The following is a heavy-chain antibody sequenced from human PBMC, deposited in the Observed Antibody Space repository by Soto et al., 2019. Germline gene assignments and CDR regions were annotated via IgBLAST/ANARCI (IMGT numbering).Heavy chain of an antibody. J-gene: IGHJ4*02. CDR1: GGSISDYY. CDR3: ARDRAYYDSNGLSFDY. Sequence: TSETLSLTCTVSGGSISDYYWSWIRQPPGKGLEWIGYIYYSGNTNYNPSLQSRVTISEDTSKNHFSLKLSSVTAADTAVYYCARDRAYYDSNGLSFDYWGQGILVTVSS. CDR2: IYYSGNT. V-gene: IGHV4-59*01. D-gene: IGHD3-22*01.